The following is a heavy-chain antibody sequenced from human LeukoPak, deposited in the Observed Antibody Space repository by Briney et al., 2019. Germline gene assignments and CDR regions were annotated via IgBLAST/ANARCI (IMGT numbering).Heavy chain of an antibody. CDR1: GGSISSGGYS. D-gene: IGHD4-17*01. V-gene: IGHV4-30-2*01. J-gene: IGHJ4*02. CDR3: ARGGMTTVTASYFDY. CDR2: IYHSGST. Sequence: KPSQTLSLTCAVSGGSISSGGYSWSWIRQPPGKGLEWIGYIYHSGSTHYNPSLKSRVTISVDRSKNQFSLKLSSVTAADTAVYYCARGGMTTVTASYFDYWGQGTLVTVSS.